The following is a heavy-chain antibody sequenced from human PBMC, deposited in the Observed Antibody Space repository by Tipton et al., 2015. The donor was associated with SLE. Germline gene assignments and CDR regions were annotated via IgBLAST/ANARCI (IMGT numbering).Heavy chain of an antibody. Sequence: SLRLSCAASGFTFDDYAMHWVRQAPGKGLEWVSLISGDGGSTYYADSVKGRFTISRDNNKKSLYLQMNSLKIEDTGLYYCAKDIQGGGVLERLPGAYWGQGTLVTVSS. V-gene: IGHV3-43*02. CDR3: AKDIQGGGVLERLPGAY. J-gene: IGHJ4*02. D-gene: IGHD3-3*01. CDR1: GFTFDDYA. CDR2: ISGDGGST.